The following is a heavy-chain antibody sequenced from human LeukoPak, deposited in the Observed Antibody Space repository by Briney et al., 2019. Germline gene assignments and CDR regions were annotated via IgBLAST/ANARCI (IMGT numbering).Heavy chain of an antibody. CDR3: ARHHSSTRFDAFDI. V-gene: IGHV4-59*08. D-gene: IGHD2-2*01. CDR1: GGSISSYY. J-gene: IGHJ3*02. CDR2: IYYSGST. Sequence: SETLSLTCTVSGGSISSYYWSWIRQPPGKGPEWIGYIYYSGSTNYNPSLKSRVTISVDTSKNQFSLKLSSVTAADTAVYYCARHHSSTRFDAFDIWGQGTMVTVSS.